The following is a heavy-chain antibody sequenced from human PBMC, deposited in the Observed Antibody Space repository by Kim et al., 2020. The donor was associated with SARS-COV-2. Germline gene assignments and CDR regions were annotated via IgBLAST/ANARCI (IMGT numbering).Heavy chain of an antibody. J-gene: IGHJ5*02. CDR2: IYWDDDK. CDR1: GFSLSTSGVG. V-gene: IGHV2-5*02. Sequence: SGPTLVNPTQTLTLTCTFSGFSLSTSGVGVGWIRQPPGKALEWLALIYWDDDKRYSPSLKSRLTITKDTSKNQVVLTMTNMDPVDTATYYCAHSHVRTYGSGTVDRENWFDPWGPGTLVTVSS. D-gene: IGHD3-10*01. CDR3: AHSHVRTYGSGTVDRENWFDP.